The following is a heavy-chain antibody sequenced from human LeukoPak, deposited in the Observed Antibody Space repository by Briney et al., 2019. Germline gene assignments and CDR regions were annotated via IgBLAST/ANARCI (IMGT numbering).Heavy chain of an antibody. D-gene: IGHD3-3*02. CDR1: GLSVSSNY. V-gene: IGHV3-15*07. CDR3: TTGIDDEGGY. CDR2: IKTNAEGGTL. Sequence: GGSLRLSCAVSGLSVSSNYITWVRQAPGKGLEWVGRIKTNAEGGTLDYTAPVKGRFTISRADSKNTLYLQMDSLEVEDTGMYYCTTGIDDEGGYWGQGTLVTVSS. J-gene: IGHJ4*02.